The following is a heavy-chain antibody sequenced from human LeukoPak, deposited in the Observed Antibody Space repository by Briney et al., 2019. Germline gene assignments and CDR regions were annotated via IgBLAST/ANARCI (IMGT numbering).Heavy chain of an antibody. V-gene: IGHV4-39*01. Sequence: SETLSLTCTVSGGSIRSSYYYWGWIRQPPGKGLEWIGSIYDSGSTYYNPSLKSRVTISVDTSKNQFSLKLNSVTAADTAVYYCASGIAAAGTSGPDWGQGTLVTVSS. D-gene: IGHD6-13*01. CDR1: GGSIRSSYYY. J-gene: IGHJ4*02. CDR3: ASGIAAAGTSGPD. CDR2: IYDSGST.